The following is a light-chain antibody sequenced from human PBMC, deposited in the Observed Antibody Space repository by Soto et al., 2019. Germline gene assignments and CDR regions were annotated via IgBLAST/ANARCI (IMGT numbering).Light chain of an antibody. CDR2: EVT. CDR1: SSDVGGYNY. CDR3: TSYTTRNTEV. Sequence: QSALTQPASVSGSPGQSITISCTGTSSDVGGYNYVSWFQHHPGKAPKVMIYEVTNRPSGVSIRFSGSKSGYTASLTISGLQAEDEADYYCTSYTTRNTEVFGGGTKLTVL. V-gene: IGLV2-14*01. J-gene: IGLJ3*02.